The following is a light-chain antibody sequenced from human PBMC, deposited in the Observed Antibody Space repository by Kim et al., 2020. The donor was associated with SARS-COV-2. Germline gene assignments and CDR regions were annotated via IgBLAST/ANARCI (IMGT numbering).Light chain of an antibody. J-gene: IGLJ3*02. V-gene: IGLV6-57*02. CDR1: SGSIASNY. Sequence: KTVTISCTGSSGSIASNYVQWYQQRPGSAPTTVIYEDNQRPSGVPDLFSGSIDSSSNSASLTISGLKTEDEADYYCQSYDSSNQGVFGGGTQLTVL. CDR2: EDN. CDR3: QSYDSSNQGV.